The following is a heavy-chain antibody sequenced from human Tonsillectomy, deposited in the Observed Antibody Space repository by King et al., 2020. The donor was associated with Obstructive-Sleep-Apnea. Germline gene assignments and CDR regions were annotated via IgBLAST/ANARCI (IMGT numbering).Heavy chain of an antibody. D-gene: IGHD3-10*01. CDR2: IYYDGTS. J-gene: IGHJ4*02. CDR1: GGSIGSSSYY. Sequence: QLQESGPGLVKPSETLSLTCTVSGGSIGSSSYYWGWIRQPPGKGLEWIWSIYYDGTSYYNPSLMSRVTISVDMSKDQFSLKVTSLTAADKAVYYCAGVDRVVCGRTSCYGSGLDYWGQGTLVTVSS. V-gene: IGHV4-39*07. CDR3: AGVDRVVCGRTSCYGSGLDY.